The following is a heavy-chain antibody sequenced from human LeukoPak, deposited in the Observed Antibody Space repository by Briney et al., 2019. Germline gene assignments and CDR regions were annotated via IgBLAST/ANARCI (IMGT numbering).Heavy chain of an antibody. CDR2: ISAGGSTM. D-gene: IGHD3-10*01. J-gene: IGHJ4*02. V-gene: IGHV3-48*02. Sequence: PGGSLRLSCAASGXTFSRYSINWVRQAPGKGLEWISYISAGGSTMYYADSVKGRFTISRDNAKNALYLQVSSLRDEDTAVYYCARGEYDWGQGTLVTVSS. CDR3: ARGEYD. CDR1: GXTFSRYS.